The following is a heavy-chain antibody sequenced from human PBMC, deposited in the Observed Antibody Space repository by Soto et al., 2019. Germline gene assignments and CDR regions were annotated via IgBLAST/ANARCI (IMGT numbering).Heavy chain of an antibody. CDR2: ISTYNCNT. CDR3: SRLYCTKGVCYLPGD. D-gene: IGHD2-8*01. Sequence: QVQLVQSGTEVKKPGASVRVSCKASGYTFTTYGISWVRQAPGQGREWMGWISTYNCNTYYAQHLHGIVIMTTHTPPSPAYMELTILRSDDTAVYYCSRLYCTKGVCYLPGDWGQGFLVTVSS. J-gene: IGHJ4*02. V-gene: IGHV1-18*01. CDR1: GYTFTTYG.